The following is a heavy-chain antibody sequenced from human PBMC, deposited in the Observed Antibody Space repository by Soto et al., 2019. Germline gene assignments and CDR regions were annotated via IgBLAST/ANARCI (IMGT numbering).Heavy chain of an antibody. CDR1: GFTFSDYY. CDR3: ARSGDKYHLLDY. V-gene: IGHV3-11*06. CDR2: SSNSGTFA. Sequence: QVQLVESGGGVVKPGGSLRLSCAASGFTFSDYYMSWIRQAPGKGLEWISYSSNSGTFARYADSVKGRFSISRDNAKNSLYLQIDSLRGEDKAIYYCARSGDKYHLLDYWGQGTPVTVSS. D-gene: IGHD2-21*02. J-gene: IGHJ4*02.